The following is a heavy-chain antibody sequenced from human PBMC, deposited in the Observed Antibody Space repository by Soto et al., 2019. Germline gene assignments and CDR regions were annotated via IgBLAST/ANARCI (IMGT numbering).Heavy chain of an antibody. Sequence: QVPLVQSGAEVKKPGSSVKVSCKASGGTFSNHAINWVRQAPGQGLEWMGGIVPIFGTANYAQKFQGRVTITADESRGTAYMELSSLRSQDTALYYCARWAGYCTSASCYTPLDHWGQGTLVTVSS. V-gene: IGHV1-69*01. J-gene: IGHJ4*02. CDR3: ARWAGYCTSASCYTPLDH. D-gene: IGHD2-2*02. CDR2: IVPIFGTA. CDR1: GGTFSNHA.